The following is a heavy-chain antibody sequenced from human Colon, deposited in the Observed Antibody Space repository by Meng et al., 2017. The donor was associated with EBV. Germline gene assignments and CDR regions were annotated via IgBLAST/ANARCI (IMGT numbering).Heavy chain of an antibody. CDR2: IDDSGST. Sequence: QGELQESGPGPVKLSGTLSLTCGVSGVSISSNIRWTWVRQPPGKGLEWIGEIDDSGSTNYNPSLNSRISISLDKSKNHFSLKVNSVTAADTAVYYCARGKQDAWELLAYWGQGALVTVSS. J-gene: IGHJ4*02. D-gene: IGHD1-26*01. V-gene: IGHV4-4*02. CDR1: GVSISSNIR. CDR3: ARGKQDAWELLAY.